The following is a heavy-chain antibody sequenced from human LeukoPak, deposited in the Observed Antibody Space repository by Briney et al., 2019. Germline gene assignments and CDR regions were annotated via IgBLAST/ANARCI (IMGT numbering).Heavy chain of an antibody. CDR2: ISGSGGAT. Sequence: GSLRLSCAASGFTFSSYNMNWVRQAPGKGLEWVSGISGSGGATYYADSVKGRFTVSRDDPHNTLYLQMNSVRAEDTAVYFCARGGVDHYGSGTYYLMYYFDHWGQGALVTVSS. D-gene: IGHD3-10*01. CDR3: ARGGVDHYGSGTYYLMYYFDH. CDR1: GFTFSSYN. V-gene: IGHV3-23*01. J-gene: IGHJ4*02.